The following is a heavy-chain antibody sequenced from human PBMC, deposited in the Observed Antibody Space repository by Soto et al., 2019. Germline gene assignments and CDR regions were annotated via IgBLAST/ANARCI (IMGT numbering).Heavy chain of an antibody. CDR3: AGGSPREYYYGMDV. D-gene: IGHD1-26*01. V-gene: IGHV4-31*03. J-gene: IGHJ6*02. CDR2: IYYSGST. Sequence: SETLSLTCTVSGGSISSGGYYWSWIRQHPGKGLEWIGYIYYSGSTYYNPSLKSRVTISVDTSKNQFSLKLSSVTAADTAVFFCAGGSPREYYYGMDVGGQGTRVTVSS. CDR1: GGSISSGGYY.